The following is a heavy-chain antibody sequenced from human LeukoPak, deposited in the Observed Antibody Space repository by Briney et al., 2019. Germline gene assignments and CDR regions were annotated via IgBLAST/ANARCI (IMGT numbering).Heavy chain of an antibody. D-gene: IGHD2-15*01. CDR2: VTSGSIT. V-gene: IGHV3-23*05. CDR1: GFTFSGYA. J-gene: IGHJ4*02. Sequence: PGGSLRLSCAASGFTFSGYAMSWVRQAPGKGLEWVSTVTSGSITYYADSVKGRFTISRDNSKDTLYLQMNSLRAEDMAVYYCAKGALGGSDYWGQGTLVTVSS. CDR3: AKGALGGSDY.